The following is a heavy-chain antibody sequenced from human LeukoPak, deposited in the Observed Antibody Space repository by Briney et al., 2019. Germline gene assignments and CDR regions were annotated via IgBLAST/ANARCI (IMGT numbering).Heavy chain of an antibody. V-gene: IGHV4-4*07. D-gene: IGHD3-22*01. CDR2: IYTSGST. CDR3: ARDRTDSSGYYFDY. Sequence: SETLSLTCTVSGGSISSYYWSWIRQPAGKGLEWIGRIYTSGSTNYNPSLKSRVTMSVDTSKNQFSLKLSSVTAADTAVYYCARDRTDSSGYYFDYWGQGTLVTVSS. CDR1: GGSISSYY. J-gene: IGHJ4*02.